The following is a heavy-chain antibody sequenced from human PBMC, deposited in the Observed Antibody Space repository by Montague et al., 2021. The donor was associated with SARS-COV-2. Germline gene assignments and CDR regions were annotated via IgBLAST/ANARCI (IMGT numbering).Heavy chain of an antibody. CDR1: RGSFSGYY. Sequence: SETLSPTPTVHRGSFSGYYWTWIRQPPGKGLEWLGEINHSGGVNYKPSLKSRVTISVDTSKNHCSLKLRSVTAADTAIYYCARGYCSSTTCYRSLHYWGQGTLVAVSS. J-gene: IGHJ4*02. CDR3: ARGYCSSTTCYRSLHY. D-gene: IGHD2-2*01. V-gene: IGHV4-34*01. CDR2: INHSGGV.